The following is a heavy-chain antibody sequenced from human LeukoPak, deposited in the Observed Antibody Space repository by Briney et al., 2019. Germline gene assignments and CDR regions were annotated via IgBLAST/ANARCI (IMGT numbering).Heavy chain of an antibody. CDR3: ARDPYSTGY. Sequence: GGSLRLSCAASGFPFSDYVMHWVRQAPGKGLEWVAVIRYDGNNKYYADSVKGRFTISRDNSKNMLYLQMNSLGTEDTAVYYCARDPYSTGYWGQGTLVTVSS. CDR1: GFPFSDYV. D-gene: IGHD4-11*01. CDR2: IRYDGNNK. J-gene: IGHJ4*02. V-gene: IGHV3-30*02.